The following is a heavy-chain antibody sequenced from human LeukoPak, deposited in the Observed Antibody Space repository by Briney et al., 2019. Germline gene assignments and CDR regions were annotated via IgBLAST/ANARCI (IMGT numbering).Heavy chain of an antibody. Sequence: SETLSLTCTVSGGSISSSSYYWGWIRQPPGKGLEWIGSIYYSGSTNYNPSLKSRVTMSVDTSKNQFSLKLSSVTAADTAVYYCARGGVPPYSSSWYSRGFDPWGQGTLVTVSS. V-gene: IGHV4-39*07. J-gene: IGHJ5*02. D-gene: IGHD6-13*01. CDR2: IYYSGST. CDR1: GGSISSSSYY. CDR3: ARGGVPPYSSSWYSRGFDP.